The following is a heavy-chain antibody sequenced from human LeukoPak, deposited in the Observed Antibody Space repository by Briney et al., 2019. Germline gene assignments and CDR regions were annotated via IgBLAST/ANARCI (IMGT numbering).Heavy chain of an antibody. CDR1: GFTFSSYG. V-gene: IGHV3-33*06. CDR3: AKDSSGWYVPNYFDY. CDR2: IWYDGSNK. J-gene: IGHJ4*02. D-gene: IGHD6-19*01. Sequence: QPGRSLRLSCAASGFTFSSYGMHWVRQAPGKGLEWEAVIWYDGSNKYYADSVKVRFTISRDNSKNTLYLQMNSLRAEDTAVYYCAKDSSGWYVPNYFDYWGRGTLVTVSS.